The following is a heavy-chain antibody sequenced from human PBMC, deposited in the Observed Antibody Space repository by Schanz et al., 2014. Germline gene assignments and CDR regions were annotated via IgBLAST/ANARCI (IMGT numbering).Heavy chain of an antibody. CDR2: IGYDGSEK. V-gene: IGHV3-33*06. J-gene: IGHJ4*02. CDR3: TKDQGSYGSGSYSYFDY. D-gene: IGHD3-10*01. Sequence: QAQLVESGGGVVQPGRSRRLSCEASGFTFSSYGMHWVRQAPGKGLEWVANIGYDGSEKYYVDSVKGRFTISRDNSKDTLYLQMSGLTPEDTAVYYCTKDQGSYGSGSYSYFDYWGQGTLATVSS. CDR1: GFTFSSYG.